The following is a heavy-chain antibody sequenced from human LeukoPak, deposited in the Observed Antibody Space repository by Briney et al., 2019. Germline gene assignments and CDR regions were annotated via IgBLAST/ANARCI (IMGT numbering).Heavy chain of an antibody. Sequence: GGSLRLSCAASGFIFSSYGIHWVRQAPGKGLEWVAVISYDGSNKYYADSVKGRFTISRDNSKNTLYLQMNSLRAEDTAVYYCAKDVGTVYQYGIDVWGQGITVTVSS. V-gene: IGHV3-30*18. D-gene: IGHD2-8*02. CDR1: GFIFSSYG. CDR2: ISYDGSNK. CDR3: AKDVGTVYQYGIDV. J-gene: IGHJ6*02.